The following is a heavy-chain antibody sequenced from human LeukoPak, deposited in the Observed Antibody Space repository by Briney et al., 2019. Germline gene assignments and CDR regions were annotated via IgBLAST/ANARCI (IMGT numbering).Heavy chain of an antibody. V-gene: IGHV1-69*06. J-gene: IGHJ4*02. D-gene: IGHD3-10*01. CDR2: IIPMFGTA. CDR1: GGTFSSYA. CDR3: ARVPTMGAGLDY. Sequence: SVKVSCKASGGTFSSYAISWVRQAPGQGLEWMGGIIPMFGTANYAQKFQGRVTITADKSTSTAYMDLSSLRSEDTAVYYCARVPTMGAGLDYWGQGTLVTVSS.